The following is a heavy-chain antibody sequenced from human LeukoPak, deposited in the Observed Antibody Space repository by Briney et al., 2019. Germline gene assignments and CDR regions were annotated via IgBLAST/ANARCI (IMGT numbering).Heavy chain of an antibody. Sequence: SETLSLTCTVSGGSISSYYWSWIRQPAGKGLEWIGRIYTSGSTNYNPSLKSRVTMSVDTSKNQFSLKLSSVTAADTAVYYCARVRYYDSSGYADYWGQGNLVTVSS. D-gene: IGHD3-22*01. CDR3: ARVRYYDSSGYADY. CDR1: GGSISSYY. CDR2: IYTSGST. J-gene: IGHJ4*02. V-gene: IGHV4-4*07.